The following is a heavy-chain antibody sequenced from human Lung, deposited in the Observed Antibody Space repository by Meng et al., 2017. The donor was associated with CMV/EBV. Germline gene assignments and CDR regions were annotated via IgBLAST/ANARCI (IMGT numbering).Heavy chain of an antibody. J-gene: IGHJ4*02. Sequence: SXXVSXKASGDTFSSYAISWVRQAPGQGLEWMGGIIPIFGTANYAQKFQGRVTITTDESTSTAYMELSSLRSEDTAVYYCARDRGTIFGVDFDYWGQGTXVTVSS. D-gene: IGHD3-3*01. CDR3: ARDRGTIFGVDFDY. CDR1: GDTFSSYA. CDR2: IIPIFGTA. V-gene: IGHV1-69*05.